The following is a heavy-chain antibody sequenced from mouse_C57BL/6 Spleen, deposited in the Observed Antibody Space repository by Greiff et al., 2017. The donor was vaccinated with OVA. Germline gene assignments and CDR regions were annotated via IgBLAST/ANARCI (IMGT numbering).Heavy chain of an antibody. CDR2: ISSGGDYI. J-gene: IGHJ2*01. CDR3: TRDGLYGSSRDY. Sequence: EVMLVESGEGLVKPGGSLKLSCAASGFTFSSYAMSWVRQTPEKRLEWVAYISSGGDYIYYADTVKGRFTISRDNARNTLYLQMSSLKSEDTAMYYCTRDGLYGSSRDYWGQGTTLTVSS. D-gene: IGHD1-1*01. CDR1: GFTFSSYA. V-gene: IGHV5-9-1*02.